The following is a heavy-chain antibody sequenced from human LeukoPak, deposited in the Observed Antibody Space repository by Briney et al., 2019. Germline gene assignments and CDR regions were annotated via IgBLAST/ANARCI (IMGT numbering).Heavy chain of an antibody. CDR1: GFTVSSNY. CDR2: INHSGST. V-gene: IGHV4-34*01. J-gene: IGHJ4*02. CDR3: ARRKWLVAPVDY. D-gene: IGHD6-19*01. Sequence: GSLRLSCAASGFTVSSNYMNWIRQPPGKGLEWIGEINHSGSTNYNPSLKSRVTISVDTSKNQFSLKLSSVTAADTAVYYCARRKWLVAPVDYWGQGTLVTVSS.